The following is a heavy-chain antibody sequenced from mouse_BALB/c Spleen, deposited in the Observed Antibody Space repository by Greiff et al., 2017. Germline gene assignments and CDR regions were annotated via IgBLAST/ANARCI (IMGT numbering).Heavy chain of an antibody. CDR1: GFTFSSFG. Sequence: EVKLQESGGGLVQPGGSRKLSCAASGFTFSSFGMHWVRQAPEKGLEWVAYISSGSSTIYYADTVKGRFTISRDNPKNTLFLQMTSLRSEDTAMYYCARSLPYGNAMDYWGQGTSVTVSS. J-gene: IGHJ4*01. D-gene: IGHD2-1*01. V-gene: IGHV5-17*02. CDR3: ARSLPYGNAMDY. CDR2: ISSGSSTI.